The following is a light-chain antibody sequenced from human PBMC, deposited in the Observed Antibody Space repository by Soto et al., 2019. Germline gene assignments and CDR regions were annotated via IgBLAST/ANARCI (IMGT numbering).Light chain of an antibody. Sequence: EIVMTQSPATLSVSPGERATLSCRASQSVSSKLAWYQQKPGQAPRLLIYGASTRATGIPARFSGSGSGTEFTLTISSLQSEDFAVYYCQQYYNWPPITFGQGTRREIK. CDR1: QSVSSK. CDR3: QQYYNWPPIT. J-gene: IGKJ5*01. V-gene: IGKV3-15*01. CDR2: GAS.